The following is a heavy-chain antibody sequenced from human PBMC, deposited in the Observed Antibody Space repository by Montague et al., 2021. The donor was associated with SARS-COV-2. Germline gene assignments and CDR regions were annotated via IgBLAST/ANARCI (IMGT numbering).Heavy chain of an antibody. D-gene: IGHD6-13*01. CDR3: ARDRDLSSWDY. V-gene: IGHV6-1*01. CDR2: TYFMSKWFN. J-gene: IGHJ4*02. CDR1: GDSVSSNSAA. Sequence: CAISGDSVSSNSAACNWIRQSPSIRLDWLGRTYFMSKWFNEYAVSVKSRITINPDTSKNQFSLQLNSVTPEDTAMYYCARDRDLSSWDYWGQGTLVTVSS.